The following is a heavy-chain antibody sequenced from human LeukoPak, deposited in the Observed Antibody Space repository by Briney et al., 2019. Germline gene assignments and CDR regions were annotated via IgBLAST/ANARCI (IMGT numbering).Heavy chain of an antibody. V-gene: IGHV3-48*04. CDR3: AREDEWFRSFDY. CDR1: GFTFSSYS. J-gene: IGHJ4*02. Sequence: GGSLRLPCAASGFTFSSYSMNWVRKAPGKGLEWVSYISSSSSTIYYADSVKGRFTISRDNAKNSPYLQMNSLRAEDTAVYYCAREDEWFRSFDYWGQGTLVTVSS. CDR2: ISSSSSTI. D-gene: IGHD3-3*01.